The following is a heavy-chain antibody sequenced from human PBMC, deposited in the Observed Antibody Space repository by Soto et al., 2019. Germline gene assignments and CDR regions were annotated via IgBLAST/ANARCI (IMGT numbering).Heavy chain of an antibody. V-gene: IGHV3-66*01. D-gene: IGHD6-13*01. J-gene: IGHJ4*02. CDR3: ARAPAAEPNFDY. CDR2: IYSGGST. Sequence: EVQLVESGGGLVQPGGSLRLSCAASGFTVSSNYMSWVRQAPGKGLEWVSVIYSGGSTYYADSVKGRFTISRDNSKNTLYLQMNSLRAEDTAVYYCARAPAAEPNFDYWGQGTLVTVSS. CDR1: GFTVSSNY.